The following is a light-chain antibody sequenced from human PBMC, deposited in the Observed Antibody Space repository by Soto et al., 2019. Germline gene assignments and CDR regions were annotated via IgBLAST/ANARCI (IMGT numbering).Light chain of an antibody. CDR3: SSYIGSNSYV. J-gene: IGLJ1*01. Sequence: QSVLTQPASVSGSPGQSITISCTGTSSDVGAYNYVSWYQQQLGKAPKLMIYEVSNRPLGVSNRFSGSKSANTASLTISGLQAEDEDDYFCSSYIGSNSYVFGTGTKVTVL. CDR1: SSDVGAYNY. V-gene: IGLV2-14*01. CDR2: EVS.